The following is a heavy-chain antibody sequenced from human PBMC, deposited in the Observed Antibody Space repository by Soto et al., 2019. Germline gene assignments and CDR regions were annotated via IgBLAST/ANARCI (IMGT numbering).Heavy chain of an antibody. D-gene: IGHD2-8*01. CDR3: AGRYCTNSLCYTYYYYYIDV. J-gene: IGHJ6*03. Sequence: EVQLLESGGGLVQPGGSLRLSCAASGFTFSTYAMSWVRQAPGKGLEWVSTITTSGGNTYYADSVQGRFTICRDNSKNTLYMQMNSLRAEDTAVYYCAGRYCTNSLCYTYYYYYIDVWGKGTTVTVSS. V-gene: IGHV3-23*01. CDR1: GFTFSTYA. CDR2: ITTSGGNT.